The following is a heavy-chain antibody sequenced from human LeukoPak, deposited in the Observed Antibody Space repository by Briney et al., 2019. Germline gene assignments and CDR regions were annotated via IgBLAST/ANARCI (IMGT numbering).Heavy chain of an antibody. D-gene: IGHD1-14*01. CDR3: ARENHGSFDY. V-gene: IGHV3-21*01. Sequence: GGSLRLSCAASGFSFSTYYVNWVRQAPGKGLEWVSCISSSSTYIYYANSVRGRFAISRDNAKNSLYLQMNSLRAEDTAVYYCARENHGSFDYWGQGSLVTVSS. CDR2: ISSSSTYI. CDR1: GFSFSTYY. J-gene: IGHJ4*02.